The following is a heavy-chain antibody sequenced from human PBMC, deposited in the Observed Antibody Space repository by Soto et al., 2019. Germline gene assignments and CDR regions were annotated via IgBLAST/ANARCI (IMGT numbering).Heavy chain of an antibody. CDR2: ISSGGGTT. CDR3: AKATQDTTYFDY. J-gene: IGHJ4*02. V-gene: IGHV3-23*01. CDR1: KFTFSNYA. D-gene: IGHD1-1*01. Sequence: PGGSLRLSCAASKFTFSNYAMSWVRQAPGKGLEWVSAISSGGGTTYYGDSVKGRYISSRDNSKNTLYLQMNSLRPEDTAVYYCAKATQDTTYFDYWGLGTLVTVSS.